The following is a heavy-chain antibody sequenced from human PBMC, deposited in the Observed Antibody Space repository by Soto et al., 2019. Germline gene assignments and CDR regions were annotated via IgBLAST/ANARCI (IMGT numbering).Heavy chain of an antibody. V-gene: IGHV4-34*01. Sequence: PSETLSLTCAVSGTSFSGYYWSWIRQPPEKGLEWIAEINYSGSTNYNPSLKSRVTISVDTSKNQFSLKVNSVTAADTAVYYCARGRHFYATDYWGPGTMGTVSS. CDR2: INYSGST. CDR3: ARGRHFYATDY. CDR1: GTSFSGYY. J-gene: IGHJ4*02. D-gene: IGHD2-2*01.